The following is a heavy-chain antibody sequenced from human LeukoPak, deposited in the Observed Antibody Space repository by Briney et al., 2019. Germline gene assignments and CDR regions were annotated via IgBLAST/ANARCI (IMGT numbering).Heavy chain of an antibody. CDR2: INQHGSEK. V-gene: IGHV3-7*01. D-gene: IGHD6-13*01. CDR3: ARHDSSSENYYYYMDV. CDR1: GFTFNNYW. Sequence: GGSLRLSCAASGFTFNNYWMSWVRQAPGKGLEWVANINQHGSEKYYVGSVKGRFTISRANAKNSLYLQMNSLRAEDTAVYYCARHDSSSENYYYYMDVWGKGTAVTVSS. J-gene: IGHJ6*03.